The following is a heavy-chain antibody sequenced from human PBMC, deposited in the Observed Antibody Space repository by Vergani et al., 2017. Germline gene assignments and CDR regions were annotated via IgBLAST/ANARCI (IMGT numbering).Heavy chain of an antibody. CDR1: GFTFSSYG. D-gene: IGHD2-2*01. Sequence: QVQLVESGGGVVQPGGSLRLSCAASGFTFSSYGMHWVRQAPGKGLEWVAFIRYDGSNKYYADSVKGRFTISRDNSKNTLYLQMNSLRAEDTAVYYCAKTGMLCSSTSCPGYFDYWGQGTLVTVSS. CDR3: AKTGMLCSSTSCPGYFDY. CDR2: IRYDGSNK. V-gene: IGHV3-30*02. J-gene: IGHJ4*02.